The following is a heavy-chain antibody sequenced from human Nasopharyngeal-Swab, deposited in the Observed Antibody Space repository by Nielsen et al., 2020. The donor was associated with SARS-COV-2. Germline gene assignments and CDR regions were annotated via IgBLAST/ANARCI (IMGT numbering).Heavy chain of an antibody. V-gene: IGHV4-39*01. Sequence: PGKGLQHIGSIYYDGNTYYDPSLKGRLTISVDTSRDQFSLKLSSVTAADTAIYFCARQQEGYYYYYGMDVWGQGTPVTVSS. CDR2: IYYDGNT. CDR3: ARQQEGYYYYYGMDV. J-gene: IGHJ6*02.